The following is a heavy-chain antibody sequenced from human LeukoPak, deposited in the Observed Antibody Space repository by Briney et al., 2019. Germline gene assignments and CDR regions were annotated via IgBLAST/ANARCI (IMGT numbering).Heavy chain of an antibody. Sequence: PSETLSLTCTVSGGSISSYYWSWIRQPPGKGLEWIGYIYYSGSTNYNPSLKSRVTISVDTSKNQFSLKLSSVTAADTAVYYCARLAVAPGYYYYCMDVWGIGTTVTVSS. J-gene: IGHJ6*03. CDR3: ARLAVAPGYYYYCMDV. CDR1: GGSISSYY. V-gene: IGHV4-59*08. D-gene: IGHD4-23*01. CDR2: IYYSGST.